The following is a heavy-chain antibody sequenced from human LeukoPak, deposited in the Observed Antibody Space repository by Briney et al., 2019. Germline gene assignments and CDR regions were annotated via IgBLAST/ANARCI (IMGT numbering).Heavy chain of an antibody. V-gene: IGHV3-11*01. CDR3: ARDLDYYDSSGLGIDY. Sequence: PGGSLRLSCAASGFTFSDYYMSWIRQAPGKGLEWVSYISSSGSTIYYADSVKGRFTISRDNAKNSLYLQMNSLRAEDTAVYYCARDLDYYDSSGLGIDYWGQGTLVTVSS. D-gene: IGHD3-22*01. CDR2: ISSSGSTI. J-gene: IGHJ4*02. CDR1: GFTFSDYY.